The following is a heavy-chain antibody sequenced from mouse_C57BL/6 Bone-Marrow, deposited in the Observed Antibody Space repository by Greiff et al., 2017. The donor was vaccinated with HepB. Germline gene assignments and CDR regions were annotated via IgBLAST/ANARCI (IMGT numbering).Heavy chain of an antibody. CDR1: GFNIKSTY. J-gene: IGHJ2*01. Sequence: VHVKQSVAELVRPGASVKLSCTASGFNIKSTYMHWVKQRPERGLEWIGRIDPANGNTKYAPKFQGKATITAHTSSNTAYLQLSSLTSEDTAIYYGARWDDYDRGDYFDYWGQGTTLTVSS. CDR3: ARWDDYDRGDYFDY. CDR2: IDPANGNT. V-gene: IGHV14-3*01. D-gene: IGHD2-4*01.